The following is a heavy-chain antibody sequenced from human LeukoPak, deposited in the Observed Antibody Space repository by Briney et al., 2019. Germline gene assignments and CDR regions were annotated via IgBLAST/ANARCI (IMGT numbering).Heavy chain of an antibody. CDR3: AREIYCGGDCYSGGAPDY. CDR1: GFTFSSYS. Sequence: PGGSLRLSCAASGFTFSSYSMNWVRQAPGKGLEWVSSISSSSSYIYYADSVKGRFTISRDNAKNLLYLQMNSLRAEETAVYYCAREIYCGGDCYSGGAPDYWGQGTQVTVSS. V-gene: IGHV3-21*01. CDR2: ISSSSSYI. J-gene: IGHJ4*02. D-gene: IGHD2-21*02.